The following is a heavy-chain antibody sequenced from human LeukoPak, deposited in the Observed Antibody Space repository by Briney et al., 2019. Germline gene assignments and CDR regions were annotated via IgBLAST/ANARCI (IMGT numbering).Heavy chain of an antibody. CDR2: ISGSGGST. CDR1: GFTFSSYA. Sequence: AGGSLRLSCAASGFTFSSYAMSWVRQAPGKGLEWVSAISGSGGSTYYADSVKGRFTISRDNSKNTLYLQMNSLRAEDTAVYYCAKESGYSSSWRLSWFDPWGQGTLVTVSS. V-gene: IGHV3-23*01. CDR3: AKESGYSSSWRLSWFDP. J-gene: IGHJ5*02. D-gene: IGHD6-13*01.